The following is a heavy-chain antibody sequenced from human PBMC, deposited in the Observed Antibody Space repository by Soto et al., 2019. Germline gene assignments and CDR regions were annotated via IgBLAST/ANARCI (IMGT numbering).Heavy chain of an antibody. CDR2: IIPIVGTG. CDR3: ARVVILVPTASTHYYYHMDV. V-gene: IGHV1-69*01. CDR1: GGTFSNYA. D-gene: IGHD2-2*01. Sequence: QVQLVQSGAEVRKPGSSVTVSCKASGGTFSNYAISWVRQAPGQGLEWMGGIIPIVGTGSYAQKFQGRVTITADEPTNTAYMELSSLRFEDTAVYYGARVVILVPTASTHYYYHMDVWGPGTTVTVSS. J-gene: IGHJ6*02.